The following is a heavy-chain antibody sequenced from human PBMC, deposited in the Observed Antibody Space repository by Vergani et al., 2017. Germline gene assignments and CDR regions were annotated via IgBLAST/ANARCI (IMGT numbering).Heavy chain of an antibody. CDR3: ATGPYSGSYRDYWYFDL. J-gene: IGHJ2*01. Sequence: QVQLQESGPGLVKPSETLSLTCTVSGGSISSYYWSWIRQPAGKGLEWIGRLYTSGSTNYNPSLKSRVTMSVDTSKNQFSLKLSSVTAADTAVYYCATGPYSGSYRDYWYFDLWGRGTLVTVSS. D-gene: IGHD1-26*01. CDR1: GGSISSYY. V-gene: IGHV4-4*07. CDR2: LYTSGST.